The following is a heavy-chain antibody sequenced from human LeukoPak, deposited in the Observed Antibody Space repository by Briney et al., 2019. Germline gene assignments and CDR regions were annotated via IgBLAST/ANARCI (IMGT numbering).Heavy chain of an antibody. V-gene: IGHV7-4-1*02. Sequence: GASVKVSCKASGYTFTSYAMNWVRQAPGQGLEWMGWINTNTGNPTYAQGFTGRFVSSLDTSVSTAYLQISSLKAEDTAVYYCARVLRPITYDAFDIWGQGTMVTVSS. CDR1: GYTFTSYA. CDR2: INTNTGNP. CDR3: ARVLRPITYDAFDI. D-gene: IGHD3-16*01. J-gene: IGHJ3*02.